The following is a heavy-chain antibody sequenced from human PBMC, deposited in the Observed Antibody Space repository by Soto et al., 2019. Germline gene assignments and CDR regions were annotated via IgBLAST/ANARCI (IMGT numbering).Heavy chain of an antibody. CDR3: ARTIPAAGRDSFDL. CDR1: GYSLTTYA. D-gene: IGHD6-13*01. J-gene: IGHJ3*01. V-gene: IGHV1-3*01. CDR2: ISAATGNT. Sequence: ASEKVSCKASGYSLTTYAMHWVRQAPGQRLEWMGWISAATGNTKYSQKFQGRVSISRDTSASTVYMELSSLRSEDTAVYYCARTIPAAGRDSFDLWGQGTMVTVSS.